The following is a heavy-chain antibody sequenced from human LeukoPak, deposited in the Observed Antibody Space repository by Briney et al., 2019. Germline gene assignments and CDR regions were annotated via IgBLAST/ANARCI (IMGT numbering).Heavy chain of an antibody. Sequence: GRSLRLSCAVSGFTFSSYGMHWVRQAPGKGLEWVAVISYDGSNKYYADSVKGRFTISRDNSKNTLYLQMNSLRAEDTAVYYCAKCQDIVVVVAATGLDYWGQGTLVTVSS. CDR3: AKCQDIVVVVAATGLDY. J-gene: IGHJ4*02. CDR1: GFTFSSYG. D-gene: IGHD2-15*01. CDR2: ISYDGSNK. V-gene: IGHV3-30*18.